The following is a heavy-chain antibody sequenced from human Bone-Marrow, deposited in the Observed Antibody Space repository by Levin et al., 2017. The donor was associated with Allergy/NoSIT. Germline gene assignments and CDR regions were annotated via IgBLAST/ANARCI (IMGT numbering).Heavy chain of an antibody. Sequence: AGGSLRLSCAASGFTFSSYGMNWVRQAPGKGLEWVALISYDGRNKYYADSVKGRFTISRDNSKNTLYLQMNSLRAEDTAVYYCAKISAQYNWSFDSWGQGTLVSVSS. CDR1: GFTFSSYG. V-gene: IGHV3-30*18. CDR2: ISYDGRNK. CDR3: AKISAQYNWSFDS. J-gene: IGHJ4*02. D-gene: IGHD1-20*01.